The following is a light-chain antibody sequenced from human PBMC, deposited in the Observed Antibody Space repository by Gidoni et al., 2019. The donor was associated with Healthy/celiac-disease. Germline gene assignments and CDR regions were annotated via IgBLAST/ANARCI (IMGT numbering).Light chain of an antibody. V-gene: IGLV2-11*01. CDR3: CSYAGSYTYV. J-gene: IGLJ1*01. Sequence: QSSLTQPRSVSGSPGQSVTISCTGTSSDGGGYNDVSWYQQHPGKAPKLMIYDVSKRPSGVPDRFSGSKSGNTASLTISGLQAEDEADYYCCSYAGSYTYVFGTGTKVTVL. CDR1: SSDGGGYND. CDR2: DVS.